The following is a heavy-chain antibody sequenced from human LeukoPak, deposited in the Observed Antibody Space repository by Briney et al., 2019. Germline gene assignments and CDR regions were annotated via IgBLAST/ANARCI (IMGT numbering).Heavy chain of an antibody. Sequence: AGSLRLSCAASAFTFSSYGMQWVRQAPGKGREWVAFIRYDGSNKYYADSVKGRFTTYTDNSKNTLYLQMNSLRAEDTAVYYCGKEDIVLMVYAIRWFDYWGQGTLVTVSS. D-gene: IGHD2-8*01. V-gene: IGHV3-30*02. CDR3: GKEDIVLMVYAIRWFDY. CDR2: IRYDGSNK. CDR1: AFTFSSYG. J-gene: IGHJ4*02.